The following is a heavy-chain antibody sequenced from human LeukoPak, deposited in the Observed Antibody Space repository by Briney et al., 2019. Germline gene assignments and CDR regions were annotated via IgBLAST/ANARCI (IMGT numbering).Heavy chain of an antibody. D-gene: IGHD3-10*01. CDR2: ISSSGSTI. CDR3: ARDGGDYGSGSYYAY. Sequence: GGSLRLSCAASGFTFSSYEMNWVRQAPGKGLEWVSYISSSGSTIYYADSVKGRFTISRDNAKKSLYLQMDSLRAEDTAVYYCARDGGDYGSGSYYAYWGQGTLVTASS. V-gene: IGHV3-48*03. J-gene: IGHJ4*02. CDR1: GFTFSSYE.